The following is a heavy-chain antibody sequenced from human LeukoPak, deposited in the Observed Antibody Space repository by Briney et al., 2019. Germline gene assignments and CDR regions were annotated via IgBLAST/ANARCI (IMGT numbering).Heavy chain of an antibody. CDR1: GDSVSSNSAA. V-gene: IGHV6-1*01. D-gene: IGHD1-26*01. CDR3: ARLASGNDRDY. CDR2: TYYRSKWHN. J-gene: IGHJ4*02. Sequence: SETLSLTCALSGDSVSSNSAAWPSIRQSPSGGLAWLGWTYYRSKWHNDYAVSVKGRITINPDTSNNQFSLQLNPLTPEDAAVYYCARLASGNDRDYWGQGTLVTVSS.